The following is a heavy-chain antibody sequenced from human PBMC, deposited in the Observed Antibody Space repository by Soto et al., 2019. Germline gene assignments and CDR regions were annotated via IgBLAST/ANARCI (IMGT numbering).Heavy chain of an antibody. CDR2: IYYSGST. CDR3: ARNRAVAGTWYDY. V-gene: IGHV4-31*03. CDR1: GGSISSGGYY. Sequence: SETLSLTCTVSGGSISSGGYYWSWIRQHPGKGLECIGYIYYSGSTYYNSSLKSRVTMSVDTSKNQFSLKLSSVTAADTAVYYCARNRAVAGTWYDYWGQGALVTVSS. D-gene: IGHD6-19*01. J-gene: IGHJ4*02.